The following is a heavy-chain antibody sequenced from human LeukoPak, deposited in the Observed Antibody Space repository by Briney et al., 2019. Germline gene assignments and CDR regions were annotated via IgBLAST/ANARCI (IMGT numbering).Heavy chain of an antibody. V-gene: IGHV3-49*03. CDR3: TRSYDILTGYPPTDY. J-gene: IGHJ4*02. D-gene: IGHD3-9*01. Sequence: GGSLRLSCTASGFTFGDYAKSWFRQAPGKGLEWVGFIRSKAYGGTTECAASVKGRFTISRDDSKSIAYLQMNSLKTEDTAVYYCTRSYDILTGYPPTDYWGQGTLVTVSS. CDR1: GFTFGDYA. CDR2: IRSKAYGGTT.